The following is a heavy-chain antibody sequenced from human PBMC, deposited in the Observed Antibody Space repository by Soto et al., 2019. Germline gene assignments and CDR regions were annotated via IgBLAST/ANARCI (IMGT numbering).Heavy chain of an antibody. CDR1: GFTVSSNY. D-gene: IGHD4-17*01. Sequence: PGGSLRLSCAASGFTVSSNYMSWVRQAPGKGLEWVSVIYSGGSTYYADSVKGRFTISRDNSKNTLYLQMNSLRAEDTAVYYCARDKDYGGNSDYYYGMDVWGQGTTVTVSS. CDR3: ARDKDYGGNSDYYYGMDV. J-gene: IGHJ6*02. CDR2: IYSGGST. V-gene: IGHV3-53*01.